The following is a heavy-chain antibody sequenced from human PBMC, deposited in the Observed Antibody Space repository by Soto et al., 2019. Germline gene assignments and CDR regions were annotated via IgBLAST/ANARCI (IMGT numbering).Heavy chain of an antibody. CDR1: GGSFSGYY. CDR2: INHSGST. CDR3: ARGHIVVVPADRGKFDY. D-gene: IGHD2-2*01. V-gene: IGHV4-34*01. Sequence: PSETLSLTCAVYGGSFSGYYWSWIRQPPGKGLEWIGEINHSGSTNYNPSLKSRVTISVDTSKNQFSLKLSSVTAADTAVYYCARGHIVVVPADRGKFDYWGQGTLVTVSS. J-gene: IGHJ4*02.